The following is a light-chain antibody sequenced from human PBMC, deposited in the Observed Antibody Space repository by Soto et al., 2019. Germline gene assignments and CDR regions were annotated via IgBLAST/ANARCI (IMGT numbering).Light chain of an antibody. J-gene: IGLJ1*01. CDR3: AEWDDILNGYV. CDR1: SSNIESNT. CDR2: SNY. V-gene: IGLV1-44*01. Sequence: QSALTQPPSASGTPGQRVTISCSGSSSNIESNTVTWYQQLPGTAPKLVIYSNYDRPSGVPDRFSGSTSGTSASLVIRGLQSEDEADYYCAEWDDILNGYVFGGGTKVTVL.